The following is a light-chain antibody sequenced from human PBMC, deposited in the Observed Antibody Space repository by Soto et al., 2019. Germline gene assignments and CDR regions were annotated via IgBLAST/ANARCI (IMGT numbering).Light chain of an antibody. CDR2: GNS. CDR3: QSYDSSLSGSWV. V-gene: IGLV1-40*01. Sequence: QSVLTQPPSVSGAPGQRVTISCTGSSSNIGAGYDVHWYQQLPGTAPKVLIYGNSNRPSGVPDRFSGSKSATSASLAITGLQAEDEADYYCQSYDSSLSGSWVFGGGTKLTVL. J-gene: IGLJ3*02. CDR1: SSNIGAGYD.